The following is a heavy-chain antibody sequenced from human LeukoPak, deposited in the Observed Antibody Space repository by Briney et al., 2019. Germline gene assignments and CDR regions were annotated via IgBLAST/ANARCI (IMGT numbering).Heavy chain of an antibody. Sequence: SATLSLTCTVSGGSISSYYWSWIRPPPGKGLEWIGYIYYSGSTNYNPSLKSRVTISVDTTKNQFSLKLSSVTAADTAVYYCARHFHDDGSGSYYPTYFDYWGQGTLVTVSS. V-gene: IGHV4-59*08. CDR2: IYYSGST. D-gene: IGHD3-10*01. CDR1: GGSISSYY. J-gene: IGHJ4*02. CDR3: ARHFHDDGSGSYYPTYFDY.